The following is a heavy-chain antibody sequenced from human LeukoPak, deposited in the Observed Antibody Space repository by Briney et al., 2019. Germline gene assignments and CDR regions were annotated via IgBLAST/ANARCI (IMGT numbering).Heavy chain of an antibody. CDR2: IKQDGSEK. Sequence: GGSLRLSCAASGSTFSSYWMSWVRQAPGKGLEWVANIKQDGSEKYYVDSVKGRFTISRDNAKNSLYLQMNSLRAEDTAVYYCARDDNDSWNRIDYRGLGTLVTVSS. D-gene: IGHD1-1*01. J-gene: IGHJ4*02. CDR3: ARDDNDSWNRIDY. V-gene: IGHV3-7*01. CDR1: GSTFSSYW.